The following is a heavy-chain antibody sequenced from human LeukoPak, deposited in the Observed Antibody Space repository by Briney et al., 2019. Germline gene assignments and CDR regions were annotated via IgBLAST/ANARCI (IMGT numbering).Heavy chain of an antibody. V-gene: IGHV3-33*01. D-gene: IGHD3-10*01. CDR3: TRDPPYGSGSYHFDY. Sequence: GGALRLSCAASGFTFRTYGTHWVPQAPAKGLEWGALIWYDGTNEYYADSVKGRFTISRDNSKNTLYLQMNSLRAEDTAVYYCTRDPPYGSGSYHFDYWGQGTLVTVSS. CDR2: IWYDGTNE. J-gene: IGHJ4*02. CDR1: GFTFRTYG.